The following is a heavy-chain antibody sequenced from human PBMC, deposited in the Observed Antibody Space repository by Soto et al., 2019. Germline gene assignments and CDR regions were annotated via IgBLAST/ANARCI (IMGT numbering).Heavy chain of an antibody. CDR3: ARDVGVVVVAAKPDAFDI. CDR1: GFTFSSYS. J-gene: IGHJ3*02. D-gene: IGHD2-15*01. V-gene: IGHV3-21*01. Sequence: PGGSLRLSCAASGFTFSSYSMNWVRQAPGKGLEWVSSISSSSSYIYYADSVKGRFTISRDNAKNSLYLQMNSLRAEDTAVYYWARDVGVVVVAAKPDAFDIWGQGPMVTVSS. CDR2: ISSSSSYI.